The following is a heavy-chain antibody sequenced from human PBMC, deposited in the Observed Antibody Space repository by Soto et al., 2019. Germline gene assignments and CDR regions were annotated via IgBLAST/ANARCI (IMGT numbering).Heavy chain of an antibody. Sequence: EVQLLESGGGLVQPGGSLRLSCAASGFTFSSYAMSWVRQAPGKGLEWVSAISGSGGSTYYADSVKGRFTISRDNSKNTLYLQMNSLRAEDTAVYYCAKIEGERVYAALGGLNSWGQGTLVTVSS. CDR2: ISGSGGST. J-gene: IGHJ4*02. D-gene: IGHD2-8*01. CDR1: GFTFSSYA. V-gene: IGHV3-23*01. CDR3: AKIEGERVYAALGGLNS.